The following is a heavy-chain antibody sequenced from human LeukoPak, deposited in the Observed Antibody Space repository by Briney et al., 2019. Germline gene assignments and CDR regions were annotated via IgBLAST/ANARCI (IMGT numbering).Heavy chain of an antibody. D-gene: IGHD6-13*01. CDR2: ISSSGSTI. J-gene: IGHJ3*02. V-gene: IGHV3-48*03. CDR3: AGSWSPYDAFDI. Sequence: GGSLRLSCAASGFTFSSYEMNWVRQAPGKGLEWVSYISSSGSTIYYADSVKGRFTISRDNAKKSLYLQMNSLRAEDTAVYYCAGSWSPYDAFDIWGQGTMVTVSS. CDR1: GFTFSSYE.